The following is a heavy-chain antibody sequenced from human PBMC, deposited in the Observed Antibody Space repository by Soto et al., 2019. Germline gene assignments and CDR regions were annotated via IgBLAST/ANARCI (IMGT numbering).Heavy chain of an antibody. Sequence: EVQLLESGGGLVQPGGSLRLSCAASGFPLSTYGMTWVHQAPGKGLEWVSAITGTGGNTYYVDSVKGRFTSSRDNSKNMLYLQVNSLRVEDTAVYYCARIRGYWYGLDVWGQGTTVTVSS. CDR2: ITGTGGNT. CDR1: GFPLSTYG. J-gene: IGHJ6*02. V-gene: IGHV3-23*01. CDR3: ARIRGYWYGLDV.